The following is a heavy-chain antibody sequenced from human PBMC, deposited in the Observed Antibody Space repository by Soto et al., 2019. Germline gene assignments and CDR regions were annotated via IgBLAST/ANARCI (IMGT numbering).Heavy chain of an antibody. Sequence: QVQLVESGGGLVKPGGSLRLSCAASGFTFSDYYMSWIRQAPGKGLEWLSFISSGSSIVYYAGSVEGRLTISRDDARNSVYLQINSLRAEDTAVYYCARWMHEKALYYHYYMDVWGQGTTVTVSS. CDR3: ARWMHEKALYYHYYMDV. CDR1: GFTFSDYY. J-gene: IGHJ6*03. D-gene: IGHD5-12*01. V-gene: IGHV3-11*01. CDR2: ISSGSSIV.